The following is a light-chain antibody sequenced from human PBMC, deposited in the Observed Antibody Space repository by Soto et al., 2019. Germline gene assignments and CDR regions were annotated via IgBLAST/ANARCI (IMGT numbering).Light chain of an antibody. V-gene: IGLV2-14*02. CDR2: EVT. CDR3: GSFTTSRIWV. CDR1: RSDVGSYNS. J-gene: IGLJ3*02. Sequence: QSVLTQPASVSGSPGQSITISCTGTRSDVGSYNSIAWYQQHPGKAPRVMIFEVTKRPSGISNRFSGSKSGNTASLTISGLQVEDEADYFCGSFTTSRIWVFGGGTKLTVL.